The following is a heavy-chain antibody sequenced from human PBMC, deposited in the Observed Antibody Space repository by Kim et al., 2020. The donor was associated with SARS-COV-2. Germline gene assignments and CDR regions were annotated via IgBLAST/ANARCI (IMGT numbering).Heavy chain of an antibody. J-gene: IGHJ6*02. CDR3: TTGLYV. V-gene: IGHV3-15*01. CDR2: IDGGTT. Sequence: IDGGTTDYDAPVKGRFTISRDDSKNTLYLQMNTLKTEDTAVYYCTTGLYVWGQGTTVTVSS.